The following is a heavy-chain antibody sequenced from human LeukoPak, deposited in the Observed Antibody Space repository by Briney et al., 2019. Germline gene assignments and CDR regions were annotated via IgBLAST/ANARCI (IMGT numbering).Heavy chain of an antibody. CDR1: GFTFSSYS. D-gene: IGHD6-13*01. CDR2: ISSSSSYI. CDR3: GRGGAAAGALDY. V-gene: IGHV3-21*01. J-gene: IGHJ4*02. Sequence: GGSLRLSCAASGFTFSSYSMNWVRQAPGKGLEWVSSISSSSSYIYYADSVKGRFTISRDNAKNSLYLQMNSLRAEDTAVYYCGRGGAAAGALDYWGQGTLVTVSS.